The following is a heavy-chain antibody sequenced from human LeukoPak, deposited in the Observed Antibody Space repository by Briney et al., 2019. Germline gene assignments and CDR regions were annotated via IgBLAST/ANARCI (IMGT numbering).Heavy chain of an antibody. Sequence: PSETLSLTCTVSGGSISSYYWSWIRQPAGKGLEWIGRIYTSGSTNYNPSLKSRVTMSVDTSKNQFSLKLSSVTAADTAVYYCARGTYYYDSSAWYFDYWGQGTLVTVSS. J-gene: IGHJ4*02. CDR2: IYTSGST. CDR3: ARGTYYYDSSAWYFDY. D-gene: IGHD3-22*01. CDR1: GGSISSYY. V-gene: IGHV4-4*07.